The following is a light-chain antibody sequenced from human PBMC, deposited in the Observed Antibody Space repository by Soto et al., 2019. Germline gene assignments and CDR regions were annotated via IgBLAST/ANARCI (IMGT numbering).Light chain of an antibody. V-gene: IGKV1-5*01. CDR2: DVS. Sequence: DIKISQSPSTLSASVGDRVTIPCRASQSISSWLAWYQQKPGKAPKLLIYDVSSLESGVPSRFSGSASATEFTLTISSLQSDDSATYYCQQYNTFWTFGQGTKVDIK. CDR3: QQYNTFWT. J-gene: IGKJ1*01. CDR1: QSISSW.